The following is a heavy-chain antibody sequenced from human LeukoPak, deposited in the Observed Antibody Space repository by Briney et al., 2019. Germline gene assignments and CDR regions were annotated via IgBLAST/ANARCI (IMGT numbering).Heavy chain of an antibody. Sequence: SETLSLTCAVYGGSFSGYYWSWIRQPPGKGLEWIGEINQSGSTNYNPSLKSRVTISVDTSKNQFSLKLSSVAAADTAVYYCARVYWSKKVGATNADYWGQGTLVTASS. D-gene: IGHD1-26*01. CDR1: GGSFSGYY. J-gene: IGHJ4*02. CDR2: INQSGST. CDR3: ARVYWSKKVGATNADY. V-gene: IGHV4-34*01.